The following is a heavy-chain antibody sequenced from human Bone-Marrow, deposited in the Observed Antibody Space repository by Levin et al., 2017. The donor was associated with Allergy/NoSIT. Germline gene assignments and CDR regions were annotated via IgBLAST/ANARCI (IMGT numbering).Heavy chain of an antibody. D-gene: IGHD2-21*02. J-gene: IGHJ4*02. CDR1: GFTFSDSY. CDR3: ARRGDYYFDH. CDR2: ISGSSTHT. Sequence: SCAASGFTFSDSYMTWVRQSPGGGLQWISYISGSSTHTNYADSVKGRFTISRDNAKNSLFLQMNSLRVEDTAVYYCARRGDYYFDHWGPGTLVTVSS. V-gene: IGHV3-11*06.